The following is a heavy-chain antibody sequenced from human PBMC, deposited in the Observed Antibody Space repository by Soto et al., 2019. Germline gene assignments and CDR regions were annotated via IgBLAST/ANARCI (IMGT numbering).Heavy chain of an antibody. J-gene: IGHJ5*02. Sequence: SKDSGVTNSSKSISSAQQSTRQGLEWMGGIIPIFGTANYAQKFQGRVTITADESTSTAYMELSSLRSEDTAVYYCARVRWYYDSSGYYSDPWGQGTLVTVSS. CDR3: ARVRWYYDSSGYYSDP. CDR2: IIPIFGTA. CDR1: GVTNSSKS. D-gene: IGHD3-22*01. V-gene: IGHV1-69*01.